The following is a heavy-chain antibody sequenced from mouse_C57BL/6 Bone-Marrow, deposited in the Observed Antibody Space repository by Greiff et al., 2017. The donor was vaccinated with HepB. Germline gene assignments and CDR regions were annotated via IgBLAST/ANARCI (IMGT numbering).Heavy chain of an antibody. CDR3: ARDDGYYVAY. J-gene: IGHJ3*01. CDR1: GYTFTSYW. CDR2: IHPNSGST. D-gene: IGHD2-3*01. Sequence: QVQLQQPGAELVNPGASVKLSCKASGYTFTSYWMHWVKQRPGQGLEWIGMIHPNSGSTNYNEKFKSKATLTVDKSSSTAYMQLSSLTSEDSAVYYCARDDGYYVAYWGQGTLVTVSA. V-gene: IGHV1-64*01.